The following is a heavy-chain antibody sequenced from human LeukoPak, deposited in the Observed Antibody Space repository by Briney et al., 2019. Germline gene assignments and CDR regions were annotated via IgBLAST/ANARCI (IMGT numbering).Heavy chain of an antibody. J-gene: IGHJ4*02. D-gene: IGHD6-6*01. V-gene: IGHV1-18*01. CDR1: GYTFTNYG. Sequence: ASVKVSCKASGYTFTNYGISWVRQAPGQGLEWMGWISAYNGNTNYAQKFQERVTITRDMSTSTAYMELSSLRSEDTAVYYCAAGGSSSEFDYWGQGTLVTVSS. CDR3: AAGGSSSEFDY. CDR2: ISAYNGNT.